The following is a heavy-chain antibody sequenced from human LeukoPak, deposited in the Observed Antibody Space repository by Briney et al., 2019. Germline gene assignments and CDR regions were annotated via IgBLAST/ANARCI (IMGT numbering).Heavy chain of an antibody. D-gene: IGHD6-13*01. CDR1: GASISSSSYY. V-gene: IGHV4-39*07. CDR2: IYYSGNT. CDR3: ARLAIGPWGSSPEYFQH. Sequence: PSETLSLTCTVSGASISSSSYYWGWIRQPPGKGLEWIGSIYYSGNTNYNPSLKSRVTISVDRSKNQFSLKLTSVTAADTAVYYCARLAIGPWGSSPEYFQHWGQGTLVTVSS. J-gene: IGHJ1*01.